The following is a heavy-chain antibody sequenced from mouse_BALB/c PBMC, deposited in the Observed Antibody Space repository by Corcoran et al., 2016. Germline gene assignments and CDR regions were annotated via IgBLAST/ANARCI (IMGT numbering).Heavy chain of an antibody. Sequence: EVQLQQAGRELVKPGASMKVSCKASAYLFTGYTMNWVKQSHGKNLEWIGLINPYNGGTSYNQKFKGKATLTVDKSSSTAYMELLSLTSEDSAVYYCASGNSYFDYWGQGTTLTGSS. D-gene: IGHD2-1*01. CDR3: ASGNSYFDY. V-gene: IGHV1-18*01. CDR1: AYLFTGYT. CDR2: INPYNGGT. J-gene: IGHJ2*01.